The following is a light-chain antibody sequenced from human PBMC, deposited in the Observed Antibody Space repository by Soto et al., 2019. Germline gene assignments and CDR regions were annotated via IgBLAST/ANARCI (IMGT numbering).Light chain of an antibody. J-gene: IGKJ1*01. CDR3: QQYGSSPVT. CDR2: GAS. CDR1: QSVSSK. Sequence: EIVMTQSPATLSVSPGEGATLSCRASQSVSSKLAWYQQKPGQAPRLLIYGASNRATGIQDRFSGSGSGTDFTLTIRRLEPEDFAVYYCQQYGSSPVTFGQGTKVDIK. V-gene: IGKV3-20*01.